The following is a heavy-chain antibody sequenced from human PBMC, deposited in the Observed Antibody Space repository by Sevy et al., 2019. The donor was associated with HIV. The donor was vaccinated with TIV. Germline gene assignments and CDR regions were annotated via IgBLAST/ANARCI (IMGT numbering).Heavy chain of an antibody. Sequence: GGSLRLSCVASQFNFDTYAIHWVRQAPGKGLEGVSVIHSDDTTYHADSVKDRFTISRDNFKNTLYLHMSSLRAEDTAVYYCARGKSGYGYALNYWGQGTLVTVSS. D-gene: IGHD5-18*01. J-gene: IGHJ4*02. CDR2: IHSDDTT. V-gene: IGHV3-NL1*01. CDR3: ARGKSGYGYALNY. CDR1: QFNFDTYA.